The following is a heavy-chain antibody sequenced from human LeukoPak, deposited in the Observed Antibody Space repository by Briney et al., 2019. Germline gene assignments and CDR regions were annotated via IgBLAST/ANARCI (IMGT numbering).Heavy chain of an antibody. CDR3: ARHAPSTVVPAAMNGGIYFDY. D-gene: IGHD2-2*01. CDR2: IYYSGST. V-gene: IGHV4-59*08. CDR1: GGSISSYY. Sequence: SETLSLTCTVSGGSISSYYWSWIRQPPGKGLEWIGYIYYSGSTNYNPSLKSRVTISVDTSKNQFSLKLSSVTAADTAVYYCARHAPSTVVPAAMNGGIYFDYWGQGTLVTVSS. J-gene: IGHJ4*02.